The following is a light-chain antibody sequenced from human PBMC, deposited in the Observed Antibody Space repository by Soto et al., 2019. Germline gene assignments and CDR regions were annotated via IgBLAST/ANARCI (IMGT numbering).Light chain of an antibody. CDR2: WAS. Sequence: DIVMTQSPDSLAVSLGERATINCKSSQSVLYSSNNKNYLAWYQQKPGQPPKLLIYWASTRESGVPDRFSGGGSEPDFTLTISSLHAEDVAVYYCQQYYSPWTFGQGTKVEMK. CDR3: QQYYSPWT. V-gene: IGKV4-1*01. J-gene: IGKJ1*01. CDR1: QSVLYSSNNKNY.